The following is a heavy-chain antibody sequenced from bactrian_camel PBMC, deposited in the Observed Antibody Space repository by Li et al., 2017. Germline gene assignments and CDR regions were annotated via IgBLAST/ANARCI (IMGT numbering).Heavy chain of an antibody. Sequence: VQLVESGGGSVQAGGSLRLSCAASGATASSYCMGWVRQAPGKEREGVAAIAIGGGKTHYADSVKGRFTISQDDDRNNVYLQMDSLTPADTAMYYCAAYCGTYCRPIYDYDYWGQGTQVTVS. CDR1: GATASSYC. D-gene: IGHD1*01. V-gene: IGHV3S40*01. CDR2: IAIGGGKT. CDR3: AAYCGTYCRPIYDYDY. J-gene: IGHJ4*01.